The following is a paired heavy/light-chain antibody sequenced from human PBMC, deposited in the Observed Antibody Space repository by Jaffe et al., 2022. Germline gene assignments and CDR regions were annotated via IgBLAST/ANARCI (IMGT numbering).Heavy chain of an antibody. D-gene: IGHD3-10*01. J-gene: IGHJ4*02. CDR1: GFTFDNYA. CDR2: IQARSGAT. Sequence: EVHLLESGGGLVQPGGSLKLSCTASGFTFDNYAMTWVRQAPGKGLEWVSVIQARSGATFYADSVKGRFTISRDDSKNTVYFLVNSLRAEDTAIYYCARDDAPGGGYLDYWGQGILVTVSS. V-gene: IGHV3-23*01. CDR3: ARDDAPGGGYLDY.
Light chain of an antibody. CDR3: QQYKSHPKT. V-gene: IGKV1-5*03. J-gene: IGKJ1*01. CDR1: QNIDIW. Sequence: DIQMTQSPSTLSASTGDRVTITCRASQNIDIWLAWYQQKPGKAPKVLIYKASNLESGVPSRFSGSGSGTEFTFTISSLQPDDFATYYCQQYKSHPKTFGHGTKVEV. CDR2: KAS.